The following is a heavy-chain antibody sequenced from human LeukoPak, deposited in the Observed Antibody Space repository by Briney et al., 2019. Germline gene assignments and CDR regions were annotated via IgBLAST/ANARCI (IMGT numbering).Heavy chain of an antibody. CDR2: IIPIFGTA. D-gene: IGHD6-6*01. CDR3: ARGEPSYSSSIY. V-gene: IGHV1-69*06. J-gene: IGHJ4*02. CDR1: GGTFSSYA. Sequence: ASVKVSCKASGGTFSSYAISWVRQAPGQGLEWMGGIIPIFGTATYAQKFLGRVTITADKSTNTAYMELSSLKSEDTAVYYCARGEPSYSSSIYWGQGTLVTVSS.